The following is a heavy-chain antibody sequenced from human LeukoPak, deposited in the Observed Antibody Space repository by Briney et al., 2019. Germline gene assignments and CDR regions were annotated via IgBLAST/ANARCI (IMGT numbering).Heavy chain of an antibody. CDR2: ISYDGSNK. Sequence: GGSLRLSCAASGFTFSSYSMNWVRQAPGKGLEWVAVISYDGSNKYYADSVKGRFTISRDNSKNTLYLQMNSLRAEDTAVYYCARDQPDYGLDYWGQGTLVTVSS. CDR3: ARDQPDYGLDY. V-gene: IGHV3-30*03. CDR1: GFTFSSYS. J-gene: IGHJ4*02. D-gene: IGHD4-17*01.